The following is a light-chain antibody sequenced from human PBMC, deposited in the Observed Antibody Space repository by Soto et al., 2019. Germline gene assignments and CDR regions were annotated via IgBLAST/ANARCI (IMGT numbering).Light chain of an antibody. Sequence: EIVLTQSPGTLSLSPGERATLSCRASQTIISNYLAWYQQRPGQAPRLLIYGASRGATGIPDRFSGGGSGTDFTLTINGLEPEDFAVYFCQQFGTSPFTFGPGTKVEIK. CDR3: QQFGTSPFT. J-gene: IGKJ3*01. CDR2: GAS. CDR1: QTIISNY. V-gene: IGKV3-20*01.